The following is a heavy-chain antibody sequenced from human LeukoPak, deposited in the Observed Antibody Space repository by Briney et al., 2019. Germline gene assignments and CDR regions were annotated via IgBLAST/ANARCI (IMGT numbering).Heavy chain of an antibody. CDR1: GFTVSSNY. CDR2: IYSGGST. J-gene: IGHJ6*03. Sequence: GGSLRLXCAASGFTVSSNYMSWVRQAPGKGLEWVSVIYSGGSTYYADSVKGRFAISRDNSKNTLYLQMNSLRAEDTAVYYCARDNDSSGYYYYYMDVWGKGTTVTVSS. D-gene: IGHD3-22*01. CDR3: ARDNDSSGYYYYYMDV. V-gene: IGHV3-53*01.